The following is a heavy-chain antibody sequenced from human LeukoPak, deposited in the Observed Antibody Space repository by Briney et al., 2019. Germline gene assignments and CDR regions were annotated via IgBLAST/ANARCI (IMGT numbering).Heavy chain of an antibody. CDR3: AKVAPTVTTVGPFDY. CDR1: GFTFSSYG. J-gene: IGHJ4*02. Sequence: GGSLRLSCAASGFTFSSYGMHWVRQAPGKGLEWVAVISYDGSNKYYADSVKGRFTISRDNSKSTLYLQMNSLRAEDTAVYYCAKVAPTVTTVGPFDYWGQGTLVTVS. V-gene: IGHV3-30*18. D-gene: IGHD4-17*01. CDR2: ISYDGSNK.